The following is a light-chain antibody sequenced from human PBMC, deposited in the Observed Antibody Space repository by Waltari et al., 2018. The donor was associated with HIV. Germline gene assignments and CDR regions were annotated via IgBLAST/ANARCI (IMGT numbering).Light chain of an antibody. Sequence: DIVMTQSPVSLPVTPGEPASISWRSSQALLKSNGYIYLDWYFQKPGQSPQLLIYLGTNRASGVPDTFSASGSATDFTLKIIRVEAEDVGVYYCMQALETPLTFGEGTKVEI. CDR1: QALLKSNGYIY. CDR2: LGT. CDR3: MQALETPLT. V-gene: IGKV2-28*01. J-gene: IGKJ4*01.